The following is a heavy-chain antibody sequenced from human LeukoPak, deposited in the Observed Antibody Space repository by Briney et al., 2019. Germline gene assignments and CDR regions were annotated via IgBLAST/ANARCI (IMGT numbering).Heavy chain of an antibody. CDR1: GFTFSSNY. CDR2: IYSGGST. Sequence: GGSLRLSCAASGFTFSSNYMSWVRQAPGKGLEWVSVIYSGGSTYYADSVKGRFTISRDNSKNTLYLQMNSLRAEDTAVYYCEAVYDSSGYYLGYMDVWGKGTTVTVSS. V-gene: IGHV3-53*01. CDR3: EAVYDSSGYYLGYMDV. J-gene: IGHJ6*03. D-gene: IGHD3-22*01.